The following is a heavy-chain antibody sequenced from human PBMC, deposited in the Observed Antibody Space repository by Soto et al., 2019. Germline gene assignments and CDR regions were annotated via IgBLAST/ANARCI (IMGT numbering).Heavy chain of an antibody. Sequence: PGQSLKISCKGSGYSFTSYCIGWVRQMPGKGLEWMGIIYPGDSDTRYSPSFQGQVTISADKSISTAYLQWSSLKASDTAMYYCARRCRDGYNYKDWYFDLWGRGTLVTVSS. J-gene: IGHJ2*01. D-gene: IGHD5-12*01. CDR3: ARRCRDGYNYKDWYFDL. CDR2: IYPGDSDT. V-gene: IGHV5-51*01. CDR1: GYSFTSYC.